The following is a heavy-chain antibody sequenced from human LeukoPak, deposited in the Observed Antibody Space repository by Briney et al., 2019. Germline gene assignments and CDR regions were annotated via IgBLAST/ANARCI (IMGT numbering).Heavy chain of an antibody. D-gene: IGHD3-22*01. Sequence: GESLRISCKGSGYIFSSYRIGWARQMPGKGLEWMGIIYPGGSDTRYSPPFQGQVTISADKSISTAYVQWNSLRASDTAMYYCARHQYYYDTRAYYVDYWGQGTLVTVSS. CDR2: IYPGGSDT. CDR3: ARHQYYYDTRAYYVDY. J-gene: IGHJ4*02. V-gene: IGHV5-51*01. CDR1: GYIFSSYR.